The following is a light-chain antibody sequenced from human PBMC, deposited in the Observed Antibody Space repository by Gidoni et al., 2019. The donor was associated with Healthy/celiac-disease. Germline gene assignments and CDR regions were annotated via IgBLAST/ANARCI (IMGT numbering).Light chain of an antibody. CDR3: QQSYSTPLT. CDR2: AAS. V-gene: IGKV1-39*01. J-gene: IGKJ4*01. CDR1: QSISSH. Sequence: DIQMTQSPSSLSASVGDRVTITCRASQSISSHLKWYQWKPGKAPKLRIYAASSLQSGVPARFSGSGSGTDFTLTISSLQPEDFATYYCQQSYSTPLTFGGGTKVEIK.